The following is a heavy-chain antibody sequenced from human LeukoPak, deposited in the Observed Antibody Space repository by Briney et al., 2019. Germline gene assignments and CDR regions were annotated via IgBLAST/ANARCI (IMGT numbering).Heavy chain of an antibody. J-gene: IGHJ4*02. CDR2: IHYSGNT. CDR1: GGSISNYY. Sequence: SETLSLTCVVSGGSISNYYWSWIRQPPGKGLEWIGYIHYSGNTYYNPSLKSRVTISVDTSKNQFSLKLTSVTAADTAMYYCAREGTSDKYLGIDYWGQGTLLTVSS. V-gene: IGHV4-59*13. D-gene: IGHD3-16*01. CDR3: AREGTSDKYLGIDY.